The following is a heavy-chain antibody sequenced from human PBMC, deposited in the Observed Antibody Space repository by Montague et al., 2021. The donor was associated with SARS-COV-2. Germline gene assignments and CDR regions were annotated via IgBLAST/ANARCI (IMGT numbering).Heavy chain of an antibody. J-gene: IGHJ4*02. D-gene: IGHD2-2*01. Sequence: SLRLSCPASGFTFNSYVMSWVRQAPGKGLEWVSTISGSGGSTYYADSVKGRFAISRDNSKNTLYLQMNSLRAEDTAVYYCAKGGQRGYFDYWGQGTLVTVSS. CDR3: AKGGQRGYFDY. CDR2: ISGSGGST. CDR1: GFTFNSYV. V-gene: IGHV3-23*01.